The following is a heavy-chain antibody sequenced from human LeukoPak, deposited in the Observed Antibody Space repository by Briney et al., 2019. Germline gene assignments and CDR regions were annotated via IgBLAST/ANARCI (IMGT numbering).Heavy chain of an antibody. CDR2: ISYDGSNK. CDR3: ARDWIREVVITVWIDY. V-gene: IGHV3-30-3*01. Sequence: PGGSLRLSCAASGFTFSSYAMHWVRQAPGKGLEWVAVISYDGSNKYYADSVKGRFTISRDNSKNTLYLQMNSLRAEDTAVYYCARDWIREVVITVWIDYWGQGTLVTVSS. D-gene: IGHD3-22*01. CDR1: GFTFSSYA. J-gene: IGHJ4*02.